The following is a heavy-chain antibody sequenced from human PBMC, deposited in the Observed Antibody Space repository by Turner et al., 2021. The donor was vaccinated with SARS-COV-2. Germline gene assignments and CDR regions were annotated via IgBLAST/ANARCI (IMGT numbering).Heavy chain of an antibody. Sequence: EVQLVESGGGLVQPGGSLRLSCAASGFTLSTYSMSWVRQAPGKGPEWVSYISGTTTTIYYADSVKGRFTSSRDNAKNSLYLQRNNLRAEDTAMYYCAREHYDFWSGYFYWGQGTLVTVSS. CDR3: AREHYDFWSGYFY. CDR1: GFTLSTYS. J-gene: IGHJ4*02. V-gene: IGHV3-48*01. D-gene: IGHD3-3*01. CDR2: ISGTTTTI.